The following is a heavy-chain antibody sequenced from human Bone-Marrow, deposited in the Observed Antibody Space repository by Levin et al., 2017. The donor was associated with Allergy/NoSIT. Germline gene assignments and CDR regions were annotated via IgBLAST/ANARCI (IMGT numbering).Heavy chain of an antibody. J-gene: IGHJ4*02. CDR1: GFTFDDYG. D-gene: IGHD2-2*01. CDR2: INWNGGST. Sequence: GGSLRLSCAASGFTFDDYGMSWVRQAPGKGLEWVSGINWNGGSTGYVDSVKGRFTISRDNAKNSLYLHMNSLRAEDTALYYCARDLPTYCSSSSCYHDYWGQGTLVTVSS. CDR3: ARDLPTYCSSSSCYHDY. V-gene: IGHV3-20*04.